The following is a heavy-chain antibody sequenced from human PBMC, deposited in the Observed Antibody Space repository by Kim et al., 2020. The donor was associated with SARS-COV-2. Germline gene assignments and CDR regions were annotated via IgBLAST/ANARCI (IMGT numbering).Heavy chain of an antibody. CDR1: SDSMTAYY. Sequence: SETLSLTCTVSSDSMTAYYWSWIRHFPGKGLEWIGYIFHSGNTNYSPSLKSRVIISWDTSRNQFSLALTPVTEADTAVYYCARSEGRASWPHFDYWGRG. V-gene: IGHV4-59*01. CDR2: IFHSGNT. J-gene: IGHJ4*02. D-gene: IGHD3-3*02. CDR3: ARSEGRASWPHFDY.